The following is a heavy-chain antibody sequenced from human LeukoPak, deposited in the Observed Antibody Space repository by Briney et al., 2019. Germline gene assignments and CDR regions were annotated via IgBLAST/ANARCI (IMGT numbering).Heavy chain of an antibody. CDR3: AREVAGYSSGWFRFDP. CDR2: IYHSGST. J-gene: IGHJ5*02. Sequence: SETLSLTCTVSGYSISSGYYWGWIRQPPGKGLEWIGSIYHSGSTYYNPSLKSRVTISVDTSKNQFSLKLSSVTAADTAVYYCAREVAGYSSGWFRFDPWGQGTLVTVSS. CDR1: GYSISSGYY. V-gene: IGHV4-38-2*02. D-gene: IGHD6-19*01.